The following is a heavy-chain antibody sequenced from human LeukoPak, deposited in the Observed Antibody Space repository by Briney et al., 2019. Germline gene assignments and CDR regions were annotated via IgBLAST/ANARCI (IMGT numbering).Heavy chain of an antibody. CDR3: ARGPHYGSGSDFFDY. CDR1: GFTFSTHW. V-gene: IGHV3-7*01. CDR2: INHGGNKI. J-gene: IGHJ4*02. D-gene: IGHD3-10*01. Sequence: GSLRLSCVASGFTFSTHWRNRVRQAPGKGLEWVASINHGGNKIYYLDSVKGRFTISSDSATNSLHLQMNSLRVEDTAVYYCARGPHYGSGSDFFDYWGRGTLVTVSS.